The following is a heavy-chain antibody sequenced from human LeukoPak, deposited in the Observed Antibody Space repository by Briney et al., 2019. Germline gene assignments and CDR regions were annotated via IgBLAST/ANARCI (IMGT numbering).Heavy chain of an antibody. CDR1: GFTFSSYG. CDR2: IRHDGRKK. D-gene: IGHD5-12*01. J-gene: IGHJ4*02. CDR3: ARDPTQLLRYGYFDY. V-gene: IGHV3-30*02. Sequence: GGSLRLSCAASGFTFSSYGMHWVRQAPGKGLEWVAFIRHDGRKKYYADSVRGRFTISRDNAKNSLYLQMHSLRAEDTAVYYCARDPTQLLRYGYFDYWGQGTLVTVSS.